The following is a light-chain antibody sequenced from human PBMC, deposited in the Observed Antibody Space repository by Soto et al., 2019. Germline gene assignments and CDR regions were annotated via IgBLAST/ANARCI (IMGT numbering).Light chain of an antibody. CDR3: QQYSAWPLT. CDR2: GAS. V-gene: IGKV3-15*01. CDR1: QSVNNN. J-gene: IGKJ4*01. Sequence: EIVMTQSPATLSVSPGERATLFCRASQSVNNNFLAWYQQKPGQAPRLLIHGASTRATGIPARFSGSGSGTHYTLTISSLQSEDFAFYYCQQYSAWPLTFGGGTKVEIK.